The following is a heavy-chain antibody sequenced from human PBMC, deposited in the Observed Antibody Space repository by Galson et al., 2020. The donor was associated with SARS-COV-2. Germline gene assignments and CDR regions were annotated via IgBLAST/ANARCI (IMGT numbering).Heavy chain of an antibody. CDR3: VRGGSWSFDNWFDP. Sequence: GGSLRLSCAASGLIFSNYAMSWVRQAPGGGLECVSVISASGDRTYYGDSVRGRFTISRDNSKKTLFLQMNSLRVEDTAVYYCVRGGSWSFDNWFDPWGQGTLVAVSS. CDR1: GLIFSNYA. D-gene: IGHD6-13*01. CDR2: ISASGDRT. J-gene: IGHJ5*02. V-gene: IGHV3-23*01.